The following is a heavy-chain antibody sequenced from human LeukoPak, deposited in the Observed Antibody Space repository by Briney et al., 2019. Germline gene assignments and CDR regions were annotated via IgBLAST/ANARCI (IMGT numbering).Heavy chain of an antibody. CDR3: AKDHRRITIFGVATWGAFDI. CDR1: GFTFSSYA. D-gene: IGHD3-3*01. Sequence: QSGGSLRLSCAASGFTFSSYAMSWVRQAPGKGLEWVSAISGSGGSTYYADSVKGRFTISRDNSKNTLYLQMNSLRAEDTAVYYCAKDHRRITIFGVATWGAFDIWGQGTMVTVSS. CDR2: ISGSGGST. V-gene: IGHV3-23*01. J-gene: IGHJ3*02.